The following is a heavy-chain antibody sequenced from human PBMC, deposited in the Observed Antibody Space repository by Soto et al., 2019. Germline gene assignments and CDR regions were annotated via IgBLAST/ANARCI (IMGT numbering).Heavy chain of an antibody. V-gene: IGHV1-46*01. CDR3: ARDADGMDV. Sequence: QVQLVQSGAEVKKPGASVKVSCKASGDTFSSYYLHWVRQAPGQGLEWMGIINPSGGSTSYSQKFQGRVPMTRDTSTSTVYMELSSLRSEDTAVYYCARDADGMDVWGQGTTVTVSS. CDR1: GDTFSSYY. J-gene: IGHJ6*02. CDR2: INPSGGST.